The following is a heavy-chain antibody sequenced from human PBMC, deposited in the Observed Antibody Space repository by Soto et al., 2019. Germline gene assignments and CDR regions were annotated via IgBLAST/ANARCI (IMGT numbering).Heavy chain of an antibody. D-gene: IGHD1-1*01. J-gene: IGHJ5*01. V-gene: IGHV1-3*01. CDR2: INAGNGNT. CDR1: GYTFTSYG. Sequence: ASVKVSCKASGYTFTSYGISWVRQAPGQRLEWMGWINAGNGNTRYLQKLQGRVTITRDTSARIVYMELSSLRSEDTAVYYCAREGGTTGVTSAFLFDSWGQGSLVTVSS. CDR3: AREGGTTGVTSAFLFDS.